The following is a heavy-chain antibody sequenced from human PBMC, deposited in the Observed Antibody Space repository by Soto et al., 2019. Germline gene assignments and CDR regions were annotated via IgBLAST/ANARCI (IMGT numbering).Heavy chain of an antibody. CDR1: GFTFSSST. CDR3: ARDIGEMSAV. CDR2: ISSSSSYI. D-gene: IGHD3-10*01. V-gene: IGHV3-21*06. Sequence: GSLRLSFTGSGFTFSSSTMTWVRQGLGKGLEWVSSISSSSSYIYFADSLKGRFTISRDNAKNSLYLQMNSLRAEDTAVYYCARDIGEMSAVWGRGTQVTVSS. J-gene: IGHJ4*02.